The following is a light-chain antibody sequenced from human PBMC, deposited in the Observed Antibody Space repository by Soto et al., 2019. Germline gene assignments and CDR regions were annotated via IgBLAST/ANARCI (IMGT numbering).Light chain of an antibody. Sequence: QSALTQPASVSGSPGQSITISCTRTSSDIGSNNYVSWFQQRPGKAPTLIIYEVSNRPSGVSNHFSGSKSGNTASLTISGLLPEDEAEYYCRSYTTTTRLFGGGTKLIVL. J-gene: IGLJ3*02. CDR3: RSYTTTTRL. V-gene: IGLV2-14*01. CDR2: EVS. CDR1: SSDIGSNNY.